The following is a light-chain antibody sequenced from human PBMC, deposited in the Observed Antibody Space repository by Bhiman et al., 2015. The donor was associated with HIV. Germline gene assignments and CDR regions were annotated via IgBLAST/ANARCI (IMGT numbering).Light chain of an antibody. CDR1: SSDVGGYNY. V-gene: IGLV2-14*01. J-gene: IGLJ2*01. CDR2: DVS. Sequence: QSALTQPPSASGSPGQSVTISCTGTSSDVGGYNYVSWYQQHPDKAPKLMIYDVSKRPSGVSNRFSGPKSGNTASLTISGLQAEDEADYYCSSYTSSSTLLFGGGTKLTVL. CDR3: SSYTSSSTLL.